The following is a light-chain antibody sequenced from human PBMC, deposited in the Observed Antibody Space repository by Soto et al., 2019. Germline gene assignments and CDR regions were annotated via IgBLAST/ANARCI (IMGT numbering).Light chain of an antibody. CDR3: MQALQTPRFT. V-gene: IGKV2-28*01. CDR1: QSLLHSNGYNY. CDR2: LGS. J-gene: IGKJ4*01. Sequence: DRVMTQSPLSLPVTPGEPASISFRSSQSLLHSNGYNYLDWYLQKPGQSPQLLIYLGSNRASGVPDRLSGSGSGTDFTLKISRVEAEDVGVYYCMQALQTPRFTFVGGTNVEIK.